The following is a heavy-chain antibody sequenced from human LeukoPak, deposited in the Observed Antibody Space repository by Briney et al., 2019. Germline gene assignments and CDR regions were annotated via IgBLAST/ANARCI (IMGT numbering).Heavy chain of an antibody. CDR2: ISPYHANT. Sequence: AAVKVSCKGSGYTFTSYVISWVGQAPGQGVEWMGWISPYHANTTYAQNLQGRLTMTTDSSTSTAYMELRSLRSDDTAVYYCARGLLRYFECPLGYWGQGTLVTVSS. J-gene: IGHJ4*02. CDR1: GYTFTSYV. CDR3: ARGLLRYFECPLGY. D-gene: IGHD3-9*01. V-gene: IGHV1-18*01.